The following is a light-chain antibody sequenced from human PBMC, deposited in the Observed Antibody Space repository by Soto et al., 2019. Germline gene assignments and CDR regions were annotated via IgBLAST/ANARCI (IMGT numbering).Light chain of an antibody. CDR2: GAS. J-gene: IGKJ4*01. V-gene: IGKV3-15*01. CDR3: PKYIHWPPLT. CDR1: QSVRSN. Sequence: EIVLTQSPATLSVSPGERATLSCRASQSVRSNLAWYQQKPGQGPRLLIFGASTRATDIPARFSGSGSGTEFILTISSLKSEDFAVYYCPKYIHWPPLTFGGGTKVEIK.